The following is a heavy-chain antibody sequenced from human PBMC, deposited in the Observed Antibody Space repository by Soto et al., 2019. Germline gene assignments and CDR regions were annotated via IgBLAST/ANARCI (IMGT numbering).Heavy chain of an antibody. Sequence: QVQLVQSGAEVKKPGASVKVSCKASGYTFTGYYMHWVRQAPGQGLEWMGWINPNSGGTNYAQKFQGWVTMTRDTSISTADMELSRLRSDDTAVYYCARDGTSITGTTIGADAFDIWGQGTMVTVSS. D-gene: IGHD1-7*01. CDR2: INPNSGGT. J-gene: IGHJ3*02. CDR3: ARDGTSITGTTIGADAFDI. V-gene: IGHV1-2*04. CDR1: GYTFTGYY.